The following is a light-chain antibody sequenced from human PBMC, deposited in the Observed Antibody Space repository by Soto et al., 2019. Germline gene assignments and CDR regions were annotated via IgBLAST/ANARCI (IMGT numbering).Light chain of an antibody. J-gene: IGLJ1*01. CDR3: SSYAGINNLGV. CDR1: SSDVGGYKY. CDR2: EVN. V-gene: IGLV2-8*01. Sequence: QSALTQPPSASGSPGQSVTISCTGTSSDVGGYKYVSWYQQHPGKAPTLMIFEVNKRPSGVPDRFSGSKSGNTASLTVSGLQAEDDADYYCSSYAGINNLGVFGTGTKLTVL.